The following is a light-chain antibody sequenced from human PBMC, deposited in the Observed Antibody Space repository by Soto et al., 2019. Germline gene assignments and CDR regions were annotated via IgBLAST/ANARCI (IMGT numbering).Light chain of an antibody. CDR2: KAS. CDR3: QHYNSYSEA. J-gene: IGKJ1*01. Sequence: IQMTQSPSTLSGSVGDRVTITCRASQTISSWLAWYQQKPGKAPKLLIYKASTLKSGVPSRFSGSGSGTKFTLTISSLQPDDFATYYCQHYNSYSEAFGQGTKVDTK. V-gene: IGKV1-5*03. CDR1: QTISSW.